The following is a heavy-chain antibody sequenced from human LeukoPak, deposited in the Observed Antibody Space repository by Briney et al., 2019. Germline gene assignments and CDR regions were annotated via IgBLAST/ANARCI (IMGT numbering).Heavy chain of an antibody. V-gene: IGHV4-34*01. Sequence: PSETLSLTCAVYGGSFSGYYWSWIRQPPGKGLEWIGEINHSGSTNYNPSLKSRVTISVDTSKNQFSLKLSSVTAADTAVYYCAREEGPFYYGSGSLMGYYGMDVWGQGTTVTVSS. CDR2: INHSGST. CDR3: AREEGPFYYGSGSLMGYYGMDV. D-gene: IGHD3-10*01. CDR1: GGSFSGYY. J-gene: IGHJ6*02.